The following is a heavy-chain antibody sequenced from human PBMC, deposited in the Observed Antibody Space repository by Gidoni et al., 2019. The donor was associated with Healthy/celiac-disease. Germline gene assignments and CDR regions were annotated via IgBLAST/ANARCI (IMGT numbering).Heavy chain of an antibody. Sequence: QVQLAQTGAEVKKPGASVKVSCKASGYTFTGYYMHWVRQAPGQGLEWMGWINPHSGGTNYAQKFQGRVTMTRDTSISTAYMELSRLGSDDTAVYYCARGSNWNYPFDYWGQGTLVTVSS. D-gene: IGHD1-7*01. CDR1: GYTFTGYY. J-gene: IGHJ4*02. V-gene: IGHV1-2*02. CDR2: INPHSGGT. CDR3: ARGSNWNYPFDY.